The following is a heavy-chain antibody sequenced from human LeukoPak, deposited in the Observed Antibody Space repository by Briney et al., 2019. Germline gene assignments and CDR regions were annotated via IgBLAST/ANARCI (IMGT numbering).Heavy chain of an antibody. J-gene: IGHJ3*02. Sequence: ASVKPSCKASGYTFTSYGISWVRQAPGQGLEWMGWISAYNGNTKYAQNLQGRVTMTTDTSTSTDYMELKSLRSDDTAVYYCAREQPSYEYAFDIWGQGTMLTVPS. CDR3: AREQPSYEYAFDI. CDR2: ISAYNGNT. D-gene: IGHD5-18*01. V-gene: IGHV1-18*01. CDR1: GYTFTSYG.